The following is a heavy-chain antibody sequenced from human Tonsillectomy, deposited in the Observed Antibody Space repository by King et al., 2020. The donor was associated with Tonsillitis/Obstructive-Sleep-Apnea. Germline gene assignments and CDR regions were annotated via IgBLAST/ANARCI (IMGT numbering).Heavy chain of an antibody. CDR3: ARDDVVGRYIDS. J-gene: IGHJ4*02. Sequence: QLVQSGAEVKTPGASVKVSCKASGYTFTRYYIHWVRQARGQGLEWMGIIKPSSGVPTYAQKFQGRVTMTTDTSASKVYLELSSLRSEDTAVYYCARDDVVGRYIDSWGQGTLVTVSS. V-gene: IGHV1-46*01. CDR2: IKPSSGVP. D-gene: IGHD1-14*01. CDR1: GYTFTRYY.